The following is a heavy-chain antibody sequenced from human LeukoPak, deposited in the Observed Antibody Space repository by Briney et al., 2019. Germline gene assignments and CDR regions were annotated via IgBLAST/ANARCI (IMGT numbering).Heavy chain of an antibody. CDR2: IKEDGSIK. D-gene: IGHD6-13*01. CDR3: SRIGYSSSSIDY. J-gene: IGHJ4*02. V-gene: IGHV3-7*01. CDR1: GFTFSWYW. Sequence: PGGSLRLSCAASGFTFSWYWMSWVRQAPGKGLEGVANIKEDGSIKYYVDSVKGRLTISRDNDKSSVYLQVNSWLAEDTALYYCSRIGYSSSSIDYWGQGTLVTVSS.